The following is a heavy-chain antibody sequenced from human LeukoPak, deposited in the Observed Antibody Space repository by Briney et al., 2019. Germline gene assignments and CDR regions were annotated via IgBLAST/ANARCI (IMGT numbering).Heavy chain of an antibody. V-gene: IGHV4-4*07. CDR2: VHTSGTT. CDR1: GVSISSYH. D-gene: IGHD5-18*01. CDR3: ARDGLYSHGYSYSDY. J-gene: IGHJ4*02. Sequence: PSETLSLTCTVSGVSISSYHWSWIRQPAGKGLEWIGRVHTSGTTNYNPSLKSRVTMSVDTSKNQLSLMLTSVTAADTAVYYCARDGLYSHGYSYSDYWGQGTLVTVSS.